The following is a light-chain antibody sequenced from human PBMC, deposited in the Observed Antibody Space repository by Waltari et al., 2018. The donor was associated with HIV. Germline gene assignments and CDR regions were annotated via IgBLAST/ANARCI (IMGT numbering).Light chain of an antibody. CDR1: NSDIGSYGY. Sequence: QSALTQPPSASGSPGQSVTLSCTGSNSDIGSYGYVSWYHLHPRKPPKLVISELTKRTSGFSDLFSSAQSATPAVLTVTGLQAGDEADDDSSSCAYRHGFYGHFGGGARLTVL. J-gene: IGLJ2*01. V-gene: IGLV2-8*01. CDR3: SSCAYRHGFYGH. CDR2: ELT.